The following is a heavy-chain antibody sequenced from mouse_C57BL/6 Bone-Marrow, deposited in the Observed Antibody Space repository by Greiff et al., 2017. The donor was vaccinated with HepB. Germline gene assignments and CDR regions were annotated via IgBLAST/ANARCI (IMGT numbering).Heavy chain of an antibody. D-gene: IGHD1-2*01. CDR1: GFTFTDYY. Sequence: EVKLMESGGGLVQPGGSLSLSCAASGFTFTDYYMSWVRQPPGKALEWLGFIRNKANGYTTAYSASVKGRFTISRDNSQSILYLQMNALRAEDSATYYCARYHYGYAMDYWGQGTSVTVSS. V-gene: IGHV7-3*01. CDR3: ARYHYGYAMDY. J-gene: IGHJ4*01. CDR2: IRNKANGYTT.